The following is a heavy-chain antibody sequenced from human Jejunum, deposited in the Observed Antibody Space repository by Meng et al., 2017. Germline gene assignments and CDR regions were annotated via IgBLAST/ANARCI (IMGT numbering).Heavy chain of an antibody. Sequence: VQLVGSGGGLVQPGGSLRLSCATSGFIFSDYYMDWVRQAPGKGLVWVSRINSDGSSTSYADSVKGRFTISRDNAKNTLYLQMNSLRAEDTALYYCARGGSKPIDYWGQGTLVTVSS. D-gene: IGHD1-26*01. CDR3: ARGGSKPIDY. CDR2: INSDGSST. V-gene: IGHV3-74*02. J-gene: IGHJ4*02. CDR1: GFIFSDYY.